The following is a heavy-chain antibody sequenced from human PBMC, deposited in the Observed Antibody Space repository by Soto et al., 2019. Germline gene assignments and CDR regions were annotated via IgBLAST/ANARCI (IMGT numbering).Heavy chain of an antibody. CDR2: MNPNIGKT. V-gene: IGHV1-8*01. CDR1: GYTFTSYD. Sequence: ASVKVSCKASGYTFTSYDINWVRQAPGQGLEWMGRMNPNIGKTNYAQKFQGRVTMTTNNSTSTAYMELSSLRSEDTAVYYCARGDYTHAFDIWGQGTMVTVSS. CDR3: ARGDYTHAFDI. D-gene: IGHD4-4*01. J-gene: IGHJ3*02.